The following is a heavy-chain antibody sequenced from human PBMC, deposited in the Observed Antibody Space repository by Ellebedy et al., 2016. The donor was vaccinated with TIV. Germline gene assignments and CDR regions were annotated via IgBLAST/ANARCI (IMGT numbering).Heavy chain of an antibody. CDR2: MNPNSGNT. D-gene: IGHD3-10*01. V-gene: IGHV1-8*02. CDR1: GGTFSSYA. J-gene: IGHJ4*02. CDR3: APGDFDY. Sequence: ASVKVSCXASGGTFSSYAISWVRQATGQGLEWMGWMNPNSGNTGYAQKFQGRVTMTRDTSISTAYMELSRLRSDDTAVYYCAPGDFDYWGQGTLVTVSS.